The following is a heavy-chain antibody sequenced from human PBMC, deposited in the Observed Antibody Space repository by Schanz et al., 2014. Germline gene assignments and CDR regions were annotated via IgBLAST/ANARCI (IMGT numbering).Heavy chain of an antibody. CDR2: ISGDHRNT. CDR3: GRAGTGMAGWYFEL. D-gene: IGHD5-18*01. V-gene: IGHV3-23*01. Sequence: DVQLLESGGGLIQPGGSLRLSCAASGFTFSTHAMSWVRQAPGKGLEWVSSISGDHRNTFYADSVKGRFTISRDNSKNTLFLQMSSLRVDDMAVYYCGRAGTGMAGWYFELWGRGTLVTVSS. J-gene: IGHJ2*01. CDR1: GFTFSTHA.